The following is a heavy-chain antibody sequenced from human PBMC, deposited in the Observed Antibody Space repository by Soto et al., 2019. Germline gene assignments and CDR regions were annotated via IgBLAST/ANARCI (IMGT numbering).Heavy chain of an antibody. V-gene: IGHV3-23*01. CDR3: AKGNSWSPALVLDI. CDR2: ISGSGGST. CDR1: GFIFRSYA. D-gene: IGHD1-7*01. Sequence: GGSLRVCGASSGFIFRSYAMNWVRQAAGKGLEWVAAISGSGGSTYYADSVKGRFTISRDSSKNTLYLQMNSLRAEDSAVYYCAKGNSWSPALVLDIWGQGTMVTVSS. J-gene: IGHJ3*02.